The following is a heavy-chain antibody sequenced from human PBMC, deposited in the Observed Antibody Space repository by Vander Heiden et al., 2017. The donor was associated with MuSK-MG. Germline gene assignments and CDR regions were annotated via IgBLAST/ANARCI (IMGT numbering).Heavy chain of an antibody. V-gene: IGHV3-7*01. D-gene: IGHD6-19*01. Sequence: EVQLVESGGGLVQPGGSLRLSCAASGFTFSSYWMSWVRQAPGKGLEWVANIKQDGSEKYYVDSVKGRFTISRDNAKNSLYLQMNSLRAEDTAVYYCARGPSSSYSSGWYAGGFDYWGQGTLVTVSS. CDR2: IKQDGSEK. J-gene: IGHJ4*02. CDR1: GFTFSSYW. CDR3: ARGPSSSYSSGWYAGGFDY.